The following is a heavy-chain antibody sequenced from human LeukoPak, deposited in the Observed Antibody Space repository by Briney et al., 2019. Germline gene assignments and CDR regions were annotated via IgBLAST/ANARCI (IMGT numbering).Heavy chain of an antibody. V-gene: IGHV3-23*01. Sequence: PGGSLRLSCAASGFTFSSYAMSWVRQAPGQGLEFVSAITGTGTTAFYADSVKGRFTVSRDNSKNTLYLQMNSLRADDSAAYYCAKEDSWTYYRGADFWGQGTLVTVSS. CDR2: ITGTGTTA. J-gene: IGHJ4*02. CDR1: GFTFSSYA. D-gene: IGHD1-26*01. CDR3: AKEDSWTYYRGADF.